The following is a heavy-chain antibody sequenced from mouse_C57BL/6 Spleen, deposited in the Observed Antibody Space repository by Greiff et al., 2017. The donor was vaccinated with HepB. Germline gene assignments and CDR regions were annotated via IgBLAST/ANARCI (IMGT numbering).Heavy chain of an antibody. J-gene: IGHJ1*03. CDR3: VRQGGYEYFDV. CDR1: GFSFNTYA. Sequence: EVKLQESGGGLVQPKGSLKLSCAASGFSFNTYAMNWVRQAPGKGLEWVARIRSKSNNYATYYADSVKDRFTISRDDSESMLYLQMNNLKTEDTAMYYCVRQGGYEYFDVWGTGTTVTVSS. CDR2: IRSKSNNYAT. D-gene: IGHD1-1*02. V-gene: IGHV10-1*01.